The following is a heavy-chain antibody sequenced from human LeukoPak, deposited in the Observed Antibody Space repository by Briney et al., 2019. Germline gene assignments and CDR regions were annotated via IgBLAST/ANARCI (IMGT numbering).Heavy chain of an antibody. CDR3: ARDQGSLTRSWYTGY. Sequence: ASVKVSCKASGYTFTGYHIHWVRQAPGQGLEWMGRINPYSGDANFAQKFQGRVTMTRDTSITTAYMDLSSLTPDDTAVYFCARDQGSLTRSWYTGYWGQGTQVTVSS. D-gene: IGHD6-13*01. J-gene: IGHJ4*02. V-gene: IGHV1-2*06. CDR2: INPYSGDA. CDR1: GYTFTGYH.